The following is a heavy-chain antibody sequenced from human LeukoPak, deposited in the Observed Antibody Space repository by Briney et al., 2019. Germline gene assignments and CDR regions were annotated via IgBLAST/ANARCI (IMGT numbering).Heavy chain of an antibody. Sequence: PGGSLRLSCAASGFTFSSYSMNWVRQAPGKGLEWVSSISSSSSYIYYADSVKGRFTISRDNPENTLFLQMNSLKPEDTALYYCARDNYGGDYWGQGTLVTVSS. CDR3: ARDNYGGDY. J-gene: IGHJ4*02. D-gene: IGHD4-23*01. CDR1: GFTFSSYS. V-gene: IGHV3-21*01. CDR2: ISSSSSYI.